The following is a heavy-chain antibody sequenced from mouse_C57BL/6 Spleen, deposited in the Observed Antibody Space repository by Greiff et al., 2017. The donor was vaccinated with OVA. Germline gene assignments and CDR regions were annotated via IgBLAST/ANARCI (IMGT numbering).Heavy chain of an antibody. Sequence: QVQLQQSGAELVKPGASVKISCKASGYAFSSYWMNWVKQRPGKGLEWIGQIYPGDGDTNYNGKFKGKATLTADKSSSTAYMQLSSLTSEDSAVYFCARAKLRLYAMDYWGQGTSVTVSS. CDR1: GYAFSSYW. J-gene: IGHJ4*01. CDR2: IYPGDGDT. V-gene: IGHV1-80*01. D-gene: IGHD3-2*02. CDR3: ARAKLRLYAMDY.